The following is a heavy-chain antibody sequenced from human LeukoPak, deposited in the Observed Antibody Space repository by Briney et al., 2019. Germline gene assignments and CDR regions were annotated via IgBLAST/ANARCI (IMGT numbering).Heavy chain of an antibody. V-gene: IGHV4-28*01. J-gene: IGHJ4*02. CDR1: GYSISSSNW. Sequence: PSETLSLTCAVSGYSISSSNWWGWIRQPPGKGLEWIGYIYYSGSTYYNPSLSGRVTLSVDTSKNQFSLKLSSVTAVHTAVYYCARNGGVYGNAFDYWGQGTLVTVSS. CDR2: IYYSGST. CDR3: ARNGGVYGNAFDY. D-gene: IGHD1-1*01.